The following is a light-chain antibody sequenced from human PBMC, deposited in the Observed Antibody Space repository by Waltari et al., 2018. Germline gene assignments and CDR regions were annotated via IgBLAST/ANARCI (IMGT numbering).Light chain of an antibody. CDR2: GAS. CDR1: QSVSSSY. CDR3: QQYGSSYT. J-gene: IGKJ2*01. Sequence: EIVFTQSPGTLSLSPWERATLSCRASQSVSSSYLAWYQQKPGQAPRLLIYGASSRATGIPDRFSGSGSGTDFTLTISRLEPEDFAVYYCQQYGSSYTFGQGTKLEIK. V-gene: IGKV3-20*01.